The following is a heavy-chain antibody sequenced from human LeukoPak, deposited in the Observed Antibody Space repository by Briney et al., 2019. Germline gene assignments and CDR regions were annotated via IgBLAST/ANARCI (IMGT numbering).Heavy chain of an antibody. CDR2: IYPGDSDT. CDR1: GYSFTSYW. V-gene: IGHV5-51*01. D-gene: IGHD3-3*01. J-gene: IGHJ4*02. CDR3: ARQYYDFWSGYYHYFDY. Sequence: GESLKISCKGSGYSFTSYWIGWVRQMPGKGLEWMGIIYPGDSDTRYSPSFQGQVTIPADKSISTAYLQWSSLKASDTAMYYCARQYYDFWSGYYHYFDYWGQGTLVTVSS.